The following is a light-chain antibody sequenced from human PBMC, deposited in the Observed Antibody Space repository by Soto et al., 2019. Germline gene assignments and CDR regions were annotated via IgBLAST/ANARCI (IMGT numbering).Light chain of an antibody. V-gene: IGKV3-20*01. J-gene: IGKJ4*01. CDR2: DAS. CDR3: QQFSSYPLT. Sequence: EFVLTQSPSNLSLSPGERATLSWRASQTVRNNYLAWYQQKPGQAPRLLIYDASSRATGIPDRFSGGGSGTDFTLTISRLEPEDFAVYYCQQFSSYPLTFGGGTKVDIK. CDR1: QTVRNNY.